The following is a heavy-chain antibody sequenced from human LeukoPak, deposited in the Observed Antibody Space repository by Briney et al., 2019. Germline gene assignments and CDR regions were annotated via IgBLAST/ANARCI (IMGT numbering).Heavy chain of an antibody. CDR2: ISGSGGST. D-gene: IGHD6-19*01. J-gene: IGHJ4*02. Sequence: GGSLRLSCAASGFTFSSYGMHWVRQAPGKGLEWVSAISGSGGSTYYADSVKGRFTISRDNSKNTLYLQMNSLRAEDTAVYYCAKTGIAVAGYFDYWGQGTLVTVSS. CDR1: GFTFSSYG. CDR3: AKTGIAVAGYFDY. V-gene: IGHV3-23*01.